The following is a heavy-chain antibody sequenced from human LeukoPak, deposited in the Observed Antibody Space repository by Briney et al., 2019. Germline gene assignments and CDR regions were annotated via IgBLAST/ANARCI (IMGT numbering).Heavy chain of an antibody. CDR3: ARAPPEVTIFDY. V-gene: IGHV1-8*01. Sequence: ASVKVSCKASGYTFTSYDINWVRRATGQGLEWMGWMNPNSGNTGYAQKFQGRGTMTRNTAISTAYMELSSLRSEDTAVYYCARAPPEVTIFDYWGQGTLVTVSS. CDR2: MNPNSGNT. J-gene: IGHJ4*02. CDR1: GYTFTSYD. D-gene: IGHD3-3*01.